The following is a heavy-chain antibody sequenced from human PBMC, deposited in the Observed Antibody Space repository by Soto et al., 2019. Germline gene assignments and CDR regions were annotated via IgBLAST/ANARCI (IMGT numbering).Heavy chain of an antibody. CDR2: INHSGST. J-gene: IGHJ4*02. CDR1: GGSFSGYD. CDR3: ARASAVAGTEGFDY. D-gene: IGHD6-19*01. Sequence: SETLSLTCAVYGGSFSGYDWSWIRQPPGKGLEWIGEINHSGSTNYNPSLKSRVTISVDTSKNQFSLKLSSVTAADTAGYSCARASAVAGTEGFDYWGQGTLVIVSA. V-gene: IGHV4-34*01.